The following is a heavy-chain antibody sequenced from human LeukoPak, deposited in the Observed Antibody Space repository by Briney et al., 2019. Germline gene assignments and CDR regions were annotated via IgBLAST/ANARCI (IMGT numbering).Heavy chain of an antibody. CDR3: AKDLVVIPDVTYYYYAIDV. CDR1: GFTFSSYG. CDR2: ISYDGSNK. D-gene: IGHD2-2*01. V-gene: IGHV3-30*18. Sequence: GGSLRLSCAASGFTFSSYGMHWVRQAPGKGLEWVAIISYDGSNKYYADSVKGRFTISRDNSKNTLYVQMNSLRAEDTAVYYCAKDLVVIPDVTYYYYAIDVWGQGTTVTVSS. J-gene: IGHJ6*02.